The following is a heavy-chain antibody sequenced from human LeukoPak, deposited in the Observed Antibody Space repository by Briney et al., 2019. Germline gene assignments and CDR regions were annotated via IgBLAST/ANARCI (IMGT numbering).Heavy chain of an antibody. D-gene: IGHD2-15*01. CDR1: GGSFSGYY. CDR3: ARGGYRPFDY. Sequence: SETLPLTCAVYGGSFSGYYWSWIRQPPGKGLEWIGEINHSGSTNYNPSLKSRVTISVDTSENQFSLKLSSVTAADTAVYYCARGGYRPFDYWGQGTQVTVSS. CDR2: INHSGST. J-gene: IGHJ4*02. V-gene: IGHV4-34*01.